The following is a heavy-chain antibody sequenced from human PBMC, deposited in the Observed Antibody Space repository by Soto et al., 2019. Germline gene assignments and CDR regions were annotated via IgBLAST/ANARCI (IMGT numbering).Heavy chain of an antibody. V-gene: IGHV3-23*01. CDR2: ISDVGAAT. Sequence: GGSLRLSCAASGFSFPNYAMTWVRQAPGKGLEWVSSISDVGAATYSADSVKGRFTISRDDSRNTLYLQMDNLRAEDTAVYFCVKGSRPSPYVSGLIYGCDWGQGTPVTVSS. J-gene: IGHJ4*02. CDR1: GFSFPNYA. D-gene: IGHD6-19*01. CDR3: VKGSRPSPYVSGLIYGCD.